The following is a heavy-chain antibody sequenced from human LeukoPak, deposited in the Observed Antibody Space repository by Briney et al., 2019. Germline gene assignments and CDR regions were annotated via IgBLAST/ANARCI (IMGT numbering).Heavy chain of an antibody. D-gene: IGHD3-22*01. V-gene: IGHV4-4*07. CDR3: ARLKYYDSTGYNPGYYMDV. CDR1: GGSIINYY. Sequence: SETLSLTCTVSGGSIINYYWSWIRQSAGTGLEWVGRIYVTGSTIYDPSLQSRLSMSVDTSKNQFSLRLTSVTAADTAVYFCARLKYYDSTGYNPGYYMDVWGKGIAVTDSS. CDR2: IYVTGST. J-gene: IGHJ6*03.